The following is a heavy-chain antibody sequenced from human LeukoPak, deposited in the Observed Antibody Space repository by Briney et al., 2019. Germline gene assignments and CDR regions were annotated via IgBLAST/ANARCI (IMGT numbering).Heavy chain of an antibody. J-gene: IGHJ4*02. Sequence: SETLSLTCAVYGGSVSGYFWGWIRQTPGKGLEWIGEINHSGTRSYYNPSLKSRVTISVDTSKNQFSLNLRSVTAADTAVYYCTRGQYKRDYWGQGTLVTVSS. CDR1: GGSVSGYF. CDR3: TRGQYKRDY. V-gene: IGHV4-34*01. CDR2: INHSGTRS. D-gene: IGHD1-14*01.